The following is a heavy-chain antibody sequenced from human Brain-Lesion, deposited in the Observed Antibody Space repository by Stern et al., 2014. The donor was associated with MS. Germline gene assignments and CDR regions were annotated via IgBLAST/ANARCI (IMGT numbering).Heavy chain of an antibody. CDR3: AGGLGF. J-gene: IGHJ4*02. V-gene: IGHV3-43D*03. Sequence: EVHLVASGGVVVQPGGSLRLSCAASGFTFDDYAMHWVRQAPGKGLEWVSLITWDGGSTSYTDSVKGRFSISRDNRKSFLYLQMNSLRPEDTALYYCAGGLGFWGRGTLVTVSS. CDR1: GFTFDDYA. CDR2: ITWDGGST. D-gene: IGHD2-21*01.